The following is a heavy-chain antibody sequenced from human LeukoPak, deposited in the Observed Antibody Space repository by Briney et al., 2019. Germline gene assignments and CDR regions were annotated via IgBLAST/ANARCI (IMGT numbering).Heavy chain of an antibody. D-gene: IGHD6-13*01. CDR1: GGSISSSSYY. CDR3: ARRPRYSSSWDTFDD. J-gene: IGHJ4*02. V-gene: IGHV4-39*01. CDR2: IYYSGST. Sequence: KPSETLSLTRTVSGGSISSSSYYWGWIRHPPGKGLEWIGSIYYSGSTYYNPSLKSRVTISVDTSKNPFSLKLSSVTAADTAVYYCARRPRYSSSWDTFDDWGQGTLVTVPS.